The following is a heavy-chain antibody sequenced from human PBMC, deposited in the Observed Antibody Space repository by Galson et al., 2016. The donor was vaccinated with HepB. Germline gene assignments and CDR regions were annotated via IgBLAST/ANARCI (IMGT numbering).Heavy chain of an antibody. Sequence: PALVKPTQTLTLTCTLSGFSLSTSGMCVTWIRQPPGKALEWLALIERDEEKYYNSSLKTRLTISEDTSKNQVVLTMTNMEPGDTGTYFCARAAYGRHFDSWGPGTLVTVSS. V-gene: IGHV2-70*01. D-gene: IGHD2-15*01. J-gene: IGHJ4*02. CDR1: GFSLSTSGMC. CDR2: IERDEEK. CDR3: ARAAYGRHFDS.